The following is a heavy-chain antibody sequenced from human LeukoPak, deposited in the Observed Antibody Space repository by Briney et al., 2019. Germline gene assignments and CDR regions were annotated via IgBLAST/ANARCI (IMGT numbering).Heavy chain of an antibody. D-gene: IGHD3-22*01. Sequence: GGSLRLSCAASGFTVSSNYMSWVRQAPGKGLEWVSVIYSGGSTYYADSVKGRFTISRDNSKNTLYLQMNSLRAEDTAVYYCARDLYYGSSGYYSGWGQGTLVTASS. CDR3: ARDLYYGSSGYYSG. V-gene: IGHV3-53*01. J-gene: IGHJ4*02. CDR1: GFTVSSNY. CDR2: IYSGGST.